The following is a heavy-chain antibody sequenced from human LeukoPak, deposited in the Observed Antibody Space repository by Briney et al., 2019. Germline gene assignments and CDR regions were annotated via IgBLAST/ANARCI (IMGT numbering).Heavy chain of an antibody. V-gene: IGHV4-39*01. J-gene: IGHJ4*02. CDR1: GGSISSGSYY. Sequence: KPSETLSLTCTVSGGSISSGSYYWGWIRQPPGKGLEWIGSIYSSGSTYYNPSLKSRVTIFVDTSKNQFSLKLSSVTAADTAVYYCATTHKYQVLSGVDYWGQGTLVTVSS. CDR2: IYSSGST. D-gene: IGHD2-2*01. CDR3: ATTHKYQVLSGVDY.